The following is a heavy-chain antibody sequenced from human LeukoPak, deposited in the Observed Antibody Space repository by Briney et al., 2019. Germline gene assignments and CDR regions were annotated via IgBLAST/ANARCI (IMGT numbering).Heavy chain of an antibody. CDR3: ARGRSGANNYYYMDV. D-gene: IGHD4/OR15-4a*01. CDR2: IYYRGST. CDR1: GGSISSSSYY. Sequence: PSETLSLTCTVSGGSISSSSYYWGWIRQPPGKGLEWIGSIYYRGSTHYNPSLKSRVTFSVDTSKNQFSLKVKSVTAADTAVYHCARGRSGANNYYYMDVWGKGTTVTVSS. V-gene: IGHV4-39*07. J-gene: IGHJ6*03.